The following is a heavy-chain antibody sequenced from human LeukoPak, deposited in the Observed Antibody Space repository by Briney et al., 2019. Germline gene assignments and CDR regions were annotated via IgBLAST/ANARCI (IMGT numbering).Heavy chain of an antibody. V-gene: IGHV6-1*01. J-gene: IGHJ3*02. CDR3: ARDDWNDAGDAFDI. Sequence: SQTLSLTCAISGDSVSSNSAAWNWISQSPSRGLEWLGRTYYRSKWYNDYAVSVKSRITINPDTSKKQFSLQLNSVTPEDTAVYYCARDDWNDAGDAFDIWGQGTMVTVSS. D-gene: IGHD1-1*01. CDR2: TYYRSKWYN. CDR1: GDSVSSNSAA.